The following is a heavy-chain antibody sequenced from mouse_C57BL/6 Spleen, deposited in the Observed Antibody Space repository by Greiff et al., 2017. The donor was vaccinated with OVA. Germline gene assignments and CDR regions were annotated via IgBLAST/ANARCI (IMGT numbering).Heavy chain of an antibody. CDR3: ARSDGTGAMDY. J-gene: IGHJ4*01. D-gene: IGHD2-3*01. CDR1: GYTFTSYW. V-gene: IGHV1-69*01. Sequence: QVQLQQPGAELVMPGASVKLSCKASGYTFTSYWMHWVKQRPGQGLEWIGEIDPSDSYTNYNQKFKGKSTLTVDKSSSTANMQLSSLTSEDSAVYYCARSDGTGAMDYWGQGTSVTVSS. CDR2: IDPSDSYT.